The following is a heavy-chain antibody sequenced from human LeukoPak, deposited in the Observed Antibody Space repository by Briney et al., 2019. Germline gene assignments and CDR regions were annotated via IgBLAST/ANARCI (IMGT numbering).Heavy chain of an antibody. Sequence: GGSLRLSCAASGFTFTSYSMSWVRQAPGKGLEWVSYISSSSSTIYYTDSVKGRFTISRDNAKNSLYLQMNSLRAEDTAVYYCARDDARASAGTIDYWGQGTLVTVSS. D-gene: IGHD6-13*01. CDR1: GFTFTSYS. V-gene: IGHV3-48*01. J-gene: IGHJ4*02. CDR3: ARDDARASAGTIDY. CDR2: ISSSSSTI.